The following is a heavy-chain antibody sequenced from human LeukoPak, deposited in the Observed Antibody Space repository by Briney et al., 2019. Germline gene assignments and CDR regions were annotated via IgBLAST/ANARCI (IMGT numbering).Heavy chain of an antibody. CDR3: ARSLSH. Sequence: GGSLRLSCTTSGFTFSTYHMHWVRQSPGRGLEWVAFIVRDGSDKIYGDTVKGRFTISRDNSKNTFYLEMNSLRPEDTAVYYCARSLSHWGQGTLVTVSS. CDR1: GFTFSTYH. CDR2: IVRDGSDK. V-gene: IGHV3-30*02. J-gene: IGHJ4*02.